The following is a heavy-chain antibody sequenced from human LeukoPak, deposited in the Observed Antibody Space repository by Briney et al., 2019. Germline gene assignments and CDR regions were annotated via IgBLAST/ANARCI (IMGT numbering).Heavy chain of an antibody. Sequence: GGSLRLSCAASGFTFRSFVMHWVRQAPGKGLVWVSRIDSDGSITNYADSVKGRFTISRDNAKNTLFLQMNSLRAEDTAVYYCSRDPSAVAGNFDYWGQGTLVTVSS. D-gene: IGHD6-19*01. J-gene: IGHJ4*02. CDR2: IDSDGSIT. CDR3: SRDPSAVAGNFDY. V-gene: IGHV3-74*01. CDR1: GFTFRSFV.